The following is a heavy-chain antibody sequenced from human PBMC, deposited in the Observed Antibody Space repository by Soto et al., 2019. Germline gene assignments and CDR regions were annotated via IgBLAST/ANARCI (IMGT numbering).Heavy chain of an antibody. CDR1: GFTVSSNY. CDR2: IYSGGST. D-gene: IGHD3-22*01. V-gene: IGHV3-66*01. J-gene: IGHJ4*02. CDR3: ARDYYDSSGYYYVPYFDY. Sequence: RLSCAASGFTVSSNYMSWVRQAPGKGLEWVSVIYSGGSTYYADSVKGRFTISRDNSKNTLYLQMNSLRAEDTAVYYCARDYYDSSGYYYVPYFDYWGQGTLVTVSS.